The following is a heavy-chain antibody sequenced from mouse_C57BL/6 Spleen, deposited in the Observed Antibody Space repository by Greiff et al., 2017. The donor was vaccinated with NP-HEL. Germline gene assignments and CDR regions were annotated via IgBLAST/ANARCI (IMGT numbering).Heavy chain of an antibody. CDR1: GFTFSSYA. V-gene: IGHV5-9-1*02. J-gene: IGHJ2*01. Sequence: EVKLQESGEGLVKPGGSLKLSCAASGFTFSSYAMSWVRQTPEKRLEWVAYISSGGDYIYYADTVKGRFTISRDNARNTLYLQMSSLKSEDTAMYYCTSLWDARGFDYWGQGTTLTVSS. CDR2: ISSGGDYI. D-gene: IGHD3-3*01. CDR3: TSLWDARGFDY.